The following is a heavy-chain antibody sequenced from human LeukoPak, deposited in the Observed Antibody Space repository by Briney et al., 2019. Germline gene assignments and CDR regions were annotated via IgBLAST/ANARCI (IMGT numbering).Heavy chain of an antibody. CDR2: IIPIFGTA. D-gene: IGHD2-2*01. CDR3: ASDPCSSTSCPAEYFQH. V-gene: IGHV1-69*13. Sequence: SVNVSCKASGGTFSSYAISWVRQAPGQGLEWMGGIIPIFGTANYAQKFQGRVTITADESTSTAYMELSSLRSEDTAVYYCASDPCSSTSCPAEYFQHWGQGTLVTVSS. CDR1: GGTFSSYA. J-gene: IGHJ1*01.